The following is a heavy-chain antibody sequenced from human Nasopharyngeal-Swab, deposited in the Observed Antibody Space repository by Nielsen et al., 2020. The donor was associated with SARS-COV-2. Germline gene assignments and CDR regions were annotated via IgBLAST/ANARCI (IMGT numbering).Heavy chain of an antibody. J-gene: IGHJ5*02. CDR3: ARDLKYVCFGELHHNWFDP. Sequence: ASVKVSCKASGYTFTSYGISWVRQAPGQGLEWMGWISAYNGNTNYAQKLQGRVTMTTDTSTSTAYMELRSLRSDDTAVYYCARDLKYVCFGELHHNWFDPWGQGTLVTVSS. V-gene: IGHV1-18*01. D-gene: IGHD3-10*01. CDR2: ISAYNGNT. CDR1: GYTFTSYG.